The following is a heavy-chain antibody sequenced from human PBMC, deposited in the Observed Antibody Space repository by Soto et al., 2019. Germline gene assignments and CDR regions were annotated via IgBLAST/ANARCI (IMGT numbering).Heavy chain of an antibody. D-gene: IGHD4-17*01. CDR2: ISAYNGNT. CDR1: GYTFTSYG. V-gene: IGHV1-18*01. CDR3: ARDQLVMMDYGDYQDNEDFDY. J-gene: IGHJ4*01. Sequence: GASVKVSCKASGYTFTSYGISWVRQAPGQGLEWMGWISAYNGNTNYAQKLQGRVTMTTDTSTSTAYMELRSLRSDDTAVYYCARDQLVMMDYGDYQDNEDFDYWGHGTLVTVSS.